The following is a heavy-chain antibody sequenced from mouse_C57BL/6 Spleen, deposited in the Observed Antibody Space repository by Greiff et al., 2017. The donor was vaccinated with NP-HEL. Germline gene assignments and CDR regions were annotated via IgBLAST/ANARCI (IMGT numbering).Heavy chain of an antibody. V-gene: IGHV3-6*01. J-gene: IGHJ2*01. Sequence: EVKLMESGPGLVKPSQSLSLTCSVSGYSITSGYYWNWIRQFPGNKLEWMGYISYDGSNNYNPSLKNRISITRDTSKNQFFLKLKSVTTEDTATYYCAVMVTTYYFDYWGQGTTLTVSS. CDR3: AVMVTTYYFDY. CDR1: GYSITSGYY. D-gene: IGHD2-2*01. CDR2: ISYDGSN.